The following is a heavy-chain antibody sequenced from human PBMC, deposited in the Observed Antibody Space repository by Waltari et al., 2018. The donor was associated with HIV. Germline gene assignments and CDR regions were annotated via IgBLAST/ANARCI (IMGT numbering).Heavy chain of an antibody. D-gene: IGHD6-6*01. CDR3: ARDQKQLVRGYYYGMDV. V-gene: IGHV4-39*07. Sequence: QLQLQESGPGLVKPSESLSLPCTVSGRSISSSSHTWGWIRHHPGKGLEWIGSIYYSGSTYYNPSLKSRVTISVDTSKNQFSLKLSSVTAADTAVYYCARDQKQLVRGYYYGMDVWGQGTTVTVSS. CDR2: IYYSGST. CDR1: GRSISSSSHT. J-gene: IGHJ6*02.